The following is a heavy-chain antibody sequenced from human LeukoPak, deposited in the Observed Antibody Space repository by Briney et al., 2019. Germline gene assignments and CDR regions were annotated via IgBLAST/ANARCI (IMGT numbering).Heavy chain of an antibody. CDR2: INYSGNT. Sequence: PSETLSLTCTVSSGSISGSDYYWCWIRQPPGKGLEWIGSINYSGNTYYDSSLKSRVTISVDTSKNQFSLKLSSVTAADTAVYYCARVNSGYDHFDYWGQGTLVTVSS. CDR3: ARVNSGYDHFDY. J-gene: IGHJ4*02. CDR1: SGSISGSDYY. D-gene: IGHD5-12*01. V-gene: IGHV4-39*07.